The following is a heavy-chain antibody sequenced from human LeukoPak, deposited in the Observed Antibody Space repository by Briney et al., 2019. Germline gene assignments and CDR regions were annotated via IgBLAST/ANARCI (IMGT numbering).Heavy chain of an antibody. Sequence: SETLSLTCTVSRGPISSSSYYWGWIRQPPGKGLEWIGSTYYSGSTYYNPSLKSRVTISVDTSKNQFSLKLSSVTAADTAVYYCARSYYYYYFDYWGQGTLVTVSS. CDR2: TYYSGST. CDR3: ARSYYYYYFDY. D-gene: IGHD3-10*01. J-gene: IGHJ4*02. V-gene: IGHV4-39*01. CDR1: RGPISSSSYY.